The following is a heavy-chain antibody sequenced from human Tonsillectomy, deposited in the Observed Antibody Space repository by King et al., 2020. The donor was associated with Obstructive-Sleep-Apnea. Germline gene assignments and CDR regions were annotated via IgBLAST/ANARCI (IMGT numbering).Heavy chain of an antibody. CDR1: GFTFSSYA. D-gene: IGHD3-22*01. J-gene: IGHJ4*02. V-gene: IGHV3-23*04. CDR3: AKRPYYYDSSGYYYFDY. Sequence: VQLVESGGGWVQPGGSLRLSCAASGFTFSSYAMSWVRQAPGKGLEWVSAISGMCGSTYYAVSVKGRFTISRDNSKNTVYLQMNSLRAEDTAVYYCAKRPYYYDSSGYYYFDYWGQGTLVTVSS. CDR2: ISGMCGST.